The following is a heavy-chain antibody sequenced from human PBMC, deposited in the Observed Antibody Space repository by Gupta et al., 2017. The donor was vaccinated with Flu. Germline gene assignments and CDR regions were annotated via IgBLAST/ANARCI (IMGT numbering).Heavy chain of an antibody. V-gene: IGHV3-21*06. Sequence: EVQLVESGGGLVKPGGSLRLSCAASGFTFSSYSMNWVRQAPGKGLEWVSSISSSSTYMYYADSLKGRFTISRDNAENSLYLQMNSLRAEDTAVYYCSRDGLAEAGNYYYPMDVWGQGTTVTVSS. CDR1: GFTFSSYS. D-gene: IGHD6-13*01. CDR2: ISSSSTYM. CDR3: SRDGLAEAGNYYYPMDV. J-gene: IGHJ6*02.